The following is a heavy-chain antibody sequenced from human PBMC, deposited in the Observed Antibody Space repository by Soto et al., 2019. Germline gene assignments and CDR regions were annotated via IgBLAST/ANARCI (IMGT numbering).Heavy chain of an antibody. Sequence: PGGSLRLSCEASGFIFSNYWMHWVRQTPGTGLVWVSRISNDGSITNYADSVKGRFTISRDNAKNTLYLQMNSLRAEDTAVDYCAKDLTWNQADYWGQGALVTVSS. CDR1: GFIFSNYW. J-gene: IGHJ4*02. D-gene: IGHD1-1*01. CDR2: ISNDGSIT. CDR3: AKDLTWNQADY. V-gene: IGHV3-74*01.